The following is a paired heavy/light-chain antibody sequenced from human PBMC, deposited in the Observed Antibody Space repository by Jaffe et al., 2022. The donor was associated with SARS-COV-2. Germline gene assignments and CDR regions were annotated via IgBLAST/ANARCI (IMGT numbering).Light chain of an antibody. CDR1: QGISIW. V-gene: IGKV1-12*01. Sequence: DIQMTQSPSSVSASVGDRVTITCRASQGISIWLAWYQQKPGKAPKVLIYAASSLQSGVPSRFSGSGSGTDFTLTIRSLQPEDFATYYCQQTNTFPWTFGQGTKVEIK. CDR2: AAS. J-gene: IGKJ1*01. CDR3: QQTNTFPWT.
Heavy chain of an antibody. D-gene: IGHD6-19*01. Sequence: QVQLQESGPGLVKPSETLSLTCTVSGGSVSSGSYYWSWIRQPPGKGLEWIGYIYYSGSTNYNPSLKSRVTISGDTSKNQFSLRLTSVTAADTAVYYCARARDSSGWYRVDYWGQGTLVTVSS. J-gene: IGHJ4*02. CDR2: IYYSGST. CDR1: GGSVSSGSYY. V-gene: IGHV4-61*01. CDR3: ARARDSSGWYRVDY.